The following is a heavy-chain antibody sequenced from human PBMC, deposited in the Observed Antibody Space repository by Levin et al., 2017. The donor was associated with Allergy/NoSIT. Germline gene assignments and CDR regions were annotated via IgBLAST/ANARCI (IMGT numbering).Heavy chain of an antibody. CDR1: GFTFSNVW. J-gene: IGHJ4*02. CDR3: VAAAGGY. Sequence: GGSLRLSCAASGFTFSNVWMNWVRQAPGKGLEWVGRIKSITDGGTTDYAAPVKGRFIISRDDSKNTLYLHLNSLITKDTAVYYCVAAAGGYWGQGTRVTVSS. V-gene: IGHV3-15*05. CDR2: IKSITDGGTT. D-gene: IGHD6-13*01.